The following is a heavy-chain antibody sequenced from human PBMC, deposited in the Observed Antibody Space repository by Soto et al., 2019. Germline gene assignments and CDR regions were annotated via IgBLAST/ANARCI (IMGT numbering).Heavy chain of an antibody. V-gene: IGHV1-18*01. CDR1: GYTFTSYG. J-gene: IGHJ5*02. Sequence: ASVKVSCKASGYTFTSYGISWVRQAPGQGLEWMGWISAYNGNTNYAQKLQGRVTMTTDTSTSTAYMELSSLRSDDTAVYYCARMLLKYCSGGSCYDLDPWGQGTLVTVSS. CDR2: ISAYNGNT. D-gene: IGHD2-15*01. CDR3: ARMLLKYCSGGSCYDLDP.